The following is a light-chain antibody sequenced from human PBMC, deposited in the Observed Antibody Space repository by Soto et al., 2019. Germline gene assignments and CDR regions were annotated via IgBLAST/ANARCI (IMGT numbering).Light chain of an antibody. V-gene: IGLV3-1*01. CDR1: KLGEKY. J-gene: IGLJ2*01. Sequence: SYELTQPPSVSVSPGQTASVTCSGDKLGEKYACWYQQKPGQSPVLVIYAGDKRPSGIPERFSGSKSGNTATLTISGTQAMDEADYYCQAWDSSTVVFGGGTKVTVL. CDR2: AGD. CDR3: QAWDSSTVV.